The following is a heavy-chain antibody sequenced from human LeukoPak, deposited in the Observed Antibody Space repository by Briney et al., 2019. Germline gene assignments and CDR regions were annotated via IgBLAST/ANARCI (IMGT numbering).Heavy chain of an antibody. Sequence: SETQSLTCTVSGGSISSYYWSWIRQPPGKGLEWIGYVYYSGSTNYNPSLKSRVTISVDTSKNHFSLKLSSVTAADTAVFSCARSIIGTRSKFDYWGQGTLVTVSS. D-gene: IGHD1/OR15-1a*01. J-gene: IGHJ4*02. V-gene: IGHV4-59*08. CDR3: ARSIIGTRSKFDY. CDR2: VYYSGST. CDR1: GGSISSYY.